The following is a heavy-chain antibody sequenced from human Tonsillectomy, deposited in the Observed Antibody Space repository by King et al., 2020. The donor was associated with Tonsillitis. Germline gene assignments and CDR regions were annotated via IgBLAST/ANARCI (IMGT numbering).Heavy chain of an antibody. Sequence: VQLVESGGGLVQPGGSLRLSCAASGFTFSSYSMNWVRQAPGKGLEWVSYISSSSNTFYYTDSVKGRFTISRDNAKNSLYLQMSSLRAEDTAVYYCAREGYGDYPFDYWGQGTLVTVSS. CDR2: ISSSSNTF. CDR3: AREGYGDYPFDY. J-gene: IGHJ4*02. V-gene: IGHV3-48*01. D-gene: IGHD4-17*01. CDR1: GFTFSSYS.